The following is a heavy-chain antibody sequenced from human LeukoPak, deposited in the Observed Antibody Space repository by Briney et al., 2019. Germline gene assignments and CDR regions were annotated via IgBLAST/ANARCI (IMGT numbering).Heavy chain of an antibody. CDR3: ARPRSSSAYYYYYMDV. CDR1: GYSISSGYY. J-gene: IGHJ6*03. CDR2: IYHSGST. D-gene: IGHD6-19*01. V-gene: IGHV4-38-2*02. Sequence: SETLSLTCTVSGYSISSGYYWGWIRQPPGKGLEWIGSIYHSGSTYYNPSLKSRVTISVDTSKIQFSLKLSSVTAADTAVYYCARPRSSSAYYYYYMDVWGKGTTVTVSS.